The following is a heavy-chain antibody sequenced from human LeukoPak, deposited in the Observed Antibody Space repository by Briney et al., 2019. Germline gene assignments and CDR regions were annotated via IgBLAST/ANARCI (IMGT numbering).Heavy chain of an antibody. CDR1: GGSISSHY. D-gene: IGHD1-1*01. CDR2: IYYSGST. CDR3: AREGTTGSDDAFDI. V-gene: IGHV4-59*11. J-gene: IGHJ3*02. Sequence: SETLSLTCTVSGGSISSHYWSWIRQPPGKGLEWIGYIYYSGSTNYNPSLKSRDTISVDTSKNQFSMKLSSVTAADTAVYYCAREGTTGSDDAFDIWGQGTMVTVSS.